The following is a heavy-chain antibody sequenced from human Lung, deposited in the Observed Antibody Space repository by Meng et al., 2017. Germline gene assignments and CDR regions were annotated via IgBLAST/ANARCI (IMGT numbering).Heavy chain of an antibody. D-gene: IGHD1-7*01. J-gene: IGHJ4*02. Sequence: EVQVVESGGGLGKPWGALRLSCAASGFTFSSYSMNWVRQAPGKGLEWVSSISSSSSYIYYADSVKGRFTISRDNAKNSLYLQMNSLRAEDTAVYYCARERGTSNYWGQGTLVTVSS. CDR2: ISSSSSYI. V-gene: IGHV3-21*01. CDR3: ARERGTSNY. CDR1: GFTFSSYS.